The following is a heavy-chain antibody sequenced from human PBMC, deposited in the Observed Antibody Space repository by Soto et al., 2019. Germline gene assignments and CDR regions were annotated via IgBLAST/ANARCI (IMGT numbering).Heavy chain of an antibody. CDR2: ISYDATNK. Sequence: QVHLVESGGGVVQPGQSLRLSCAASGFTFSTYAMHWLRQAPGKGLEWVAIISYDATNKFYADSVKGRFTISRDNSKNPLYPQMNGGRPEDTAVYYCAKTDPGGRFRGSCSPAYWGQETLVPVSS. CDR3: AKTDPGGRFRGSCSPAY. J-gene: IGHJ4*02. CDR1: GFTFSTYA. V-gene: IGHV3-30*18. D-gene: IGHD2-15*01.